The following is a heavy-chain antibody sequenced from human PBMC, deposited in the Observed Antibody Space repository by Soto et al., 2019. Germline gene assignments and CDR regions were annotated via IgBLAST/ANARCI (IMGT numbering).Heavy chain of an antibody. CDR1: GGSFSGYY. CDR3: ARGPVFKVAGASFGEYPQLPYFDY. D-gene: IGHD3-10*01. Sequence: SETLSLTCAVYGGSFSGYYWSWIRQPPGKGLEWIGEINHSGSTNYNPSLKSRVTISVDTSKNQFSLKLSSVTAADTAVYYCARGPVFKVAGASFGEYPQLPYFDYWGQGTLVTVSS. V-gene: IGHV4-34*01. J-gene: IGHJ4*02. CDR2: INHSGST.